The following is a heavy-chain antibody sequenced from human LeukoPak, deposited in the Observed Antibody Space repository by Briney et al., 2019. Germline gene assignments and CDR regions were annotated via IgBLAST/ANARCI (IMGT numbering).Heavy chain of an antibody. CDR1: GFTFSSYS. CDR3: ARGHYYGLDV. J-gene: IGHJ6*04. CDR2: ISSSSSYI. V-gene: IGHV3-21*01. Sequence: GGSPRLSCAASGFTFSSYSMNWVRQAPGKGLEWVSSISSSSSYIYYVDSVKGRFTISRDNAKNSLYLQVNSLRDEDTAVYYCARGHYYGLDVWGKGTTVTISS.